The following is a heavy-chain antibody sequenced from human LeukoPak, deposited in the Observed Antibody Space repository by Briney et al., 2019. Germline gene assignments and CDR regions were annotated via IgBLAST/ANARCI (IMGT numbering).Heavy chain of an antibody. V-gene: IGHV3-23*01. CDR3: AKGDWLLWYFDY. D-gene: IGHD3-9*01. J-gene: IGHJ4*02. CDR2: ISGSGGST. Sequence: GGSLRLSCAASGFTFSSYAMSWVRKAPGKGLEWVSAISGSGGSTYYADSVKGRFTISRDNSKNTLYPQMNSLRAEDTAVYYCAKGDWLLWYFDYWGQGTLVTVSS. CDR1: GFTFSSYA.